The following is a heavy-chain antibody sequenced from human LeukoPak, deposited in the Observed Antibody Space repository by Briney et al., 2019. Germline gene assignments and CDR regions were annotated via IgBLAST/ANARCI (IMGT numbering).Heavy chain of an antibody. CDR2: INHSGST. D-gene: IGHD3-10*01. CDR1: GGSYSGYY. J-gene: IGHJ4*02. V-gene: IGHV4-34*01. CDR3: ARRQRITMVRGVIGQAYDY. Sequence: PSETLSLTCAVYGGSYSGYYWSWIRQPPGKGLEWIGEINHSGSTNYNPSLKSRVTISVDTSKNQFSLKLSSVTAADTAVYYCARRQRITMVRGVIGQAYDYWGQGTLVTVSS.